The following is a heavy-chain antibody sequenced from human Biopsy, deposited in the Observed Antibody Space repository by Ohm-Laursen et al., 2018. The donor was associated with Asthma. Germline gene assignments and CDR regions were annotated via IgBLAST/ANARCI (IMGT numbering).Heavy chain of an antibody. Sequence: SLRLSCAAPGFSFSNFGMHWVRQAPGKGLEWVAVISFDGSNEDYADSVKGRFTISRDNSKNTLFLEMNSLRAEDTAVYYCARTFHFWSPYHAEHYQLWGQGTLVTVSS. CDR3: ARTFHFWSPYHAEHYQL. V-gene: IGHV3-33*05. CDR1: GFSFSNFG. J-gene: IGHJ1*01. CDR2: ISFDGSNE. D-gene: IGHD3-3*02.